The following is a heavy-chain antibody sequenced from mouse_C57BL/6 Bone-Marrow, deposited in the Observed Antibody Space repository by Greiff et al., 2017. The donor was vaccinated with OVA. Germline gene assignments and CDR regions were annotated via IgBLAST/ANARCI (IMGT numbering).Heavy chain of an antibody. V-gene: IGHV1-52*01. CDR2: IDPSDSET. CDR3: ARSHYYGSSYVDYAMDY. Sequence: QVQLQQPGAEPVRPGSSVKLSCKASGYTFTSYWMHWVKQRPIQGLEWIGNIDPSDSETHYNQKFKDKATLTVDKSSSTAYMQLSSLTSEDSAVYYCARSHYYGSSYVDYAMDYWGQGTSVTVSS. CDR1: GYTFTSYW. J-gene: IGHJ4*01. D-gene: IGHD1-1*01.